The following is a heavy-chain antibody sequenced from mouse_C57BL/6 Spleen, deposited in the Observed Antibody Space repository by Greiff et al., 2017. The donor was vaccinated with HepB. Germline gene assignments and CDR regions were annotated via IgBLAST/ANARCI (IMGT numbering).Heavy chain of an antibody. Sequence: EVQRVESGGDLVKPGGSLKLSCAASGFTFSSYGMSWVRQTPDKRLEWVATISSGGSYTYYPDSVKGRFTISRDNAKNTLYLQMSSLKSEDTAMYYCARQDSWYFDVWGTGTTVTVSS. CDR3: ARQDSWYFDV. V-gene: IGHV5-6*01. CDR1: GFTFSSYG. J-gene: IGHJ1*03. CDR2: ISSGGSYT.